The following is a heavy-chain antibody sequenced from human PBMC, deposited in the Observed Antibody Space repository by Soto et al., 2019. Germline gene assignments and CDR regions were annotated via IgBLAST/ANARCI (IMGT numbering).Heavy chain of an antibody. CDR3: ARDGIEDAFNY. V-gene: IGHV1-69*04. CDR2: ILPNLGIA. CDR1: GGTFSSYA. Sequence: QVQLVQSGAEVKKPGSSVKVSCKASGGTFSSYAISWVRQARGQGLEWMGRILPNLGIANYAQKFQGRITITAGTSTSTINIELSSLRSEDKAVYYCARDGIEDAFNYWGQGTVVTVSS. J-gene: IGHJ4*02. D-gene: IGHD1-26*01.